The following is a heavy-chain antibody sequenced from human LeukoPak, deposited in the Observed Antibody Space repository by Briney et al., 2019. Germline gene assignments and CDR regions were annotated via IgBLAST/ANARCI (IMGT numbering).Heavy chain of an antibody. CDR1: GFIFNRYA. V-gene: IGHV3-30-3*01. J-gene: IGHJ5*01. CDR2: VSYDGHRE. D-gene: IGHD3-16*02. Sequence: GGSLRLSCEASGFIFNRYAMHWVRQAPGKGLEWVAVVSYDGHREYYADSVRGRFIASRDNSKNMFYLQINSLRVEDTGVYYCAREPLGGGYSYGYRLSWGRGTLVTVSS. CDR3: AREPLGGGYSYGYRLS.